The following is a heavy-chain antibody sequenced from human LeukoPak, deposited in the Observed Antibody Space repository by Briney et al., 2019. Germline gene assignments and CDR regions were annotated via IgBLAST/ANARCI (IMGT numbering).Heavy chain of an antibody. D-gene: IGHD6-13*01. CDR2: IIPIFGTA. Sequence: SVKASCKASGGTFSSYAISWVRRAPGQGLEWMGGIIPIFGTANYAQKFQGRVTITTDESTSTAYMELSSLRSEDTAVYYCARDIAAAGTCFDPWGQGTLVTVSS. CDR1: GGTFSSYA. V-gene: IGHV1-69*05. J-gene: IGHJ5*02. CDR3: ARDIAAAGTCFDP.